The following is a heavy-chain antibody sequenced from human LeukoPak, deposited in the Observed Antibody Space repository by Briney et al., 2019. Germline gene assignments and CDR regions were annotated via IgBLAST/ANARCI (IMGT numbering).Heavy chain of an antibody. V-gene: IGHV3-23*01. CDR3: AKVGYGDLDQ. CDR2: ISGPGEFT. D-gene: IGHD4-17*01. J-gene: IGHJ4*02. CDR1: GFTSTNYA. Sequence: GGSLRLSCAASGFTSTNYAMNWVRQAPGEGLEWVSSISGPGEFTYYAESVKGRCTISRDNPENTVYLQMNRLRVDDTAVYYCAKVGYGDLDQWGQGTLVPVSS.